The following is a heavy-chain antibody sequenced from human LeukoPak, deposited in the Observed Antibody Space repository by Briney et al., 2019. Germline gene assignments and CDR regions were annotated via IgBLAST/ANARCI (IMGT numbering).Heavy chain of an antibody. J-gene: IGHJ4*02. CDR3: ARDPLCTNGICSSLSYYDN. CDR1: GYSFSGDY. D-gene: IGHD2-8*01. CDR2: IYPHSGGR. V-gene: IGHV1-2*06. Sequence: SVTVSCTASGYSFSGDYIPWVRQAPGQGLQWVGRIYPHSGGRNSAQTSPGRVTLTTDTSISTAYMQLRRLRSHATATYYCARDPLCTNGICSSLSYYDNSGQRYLGTVSS.